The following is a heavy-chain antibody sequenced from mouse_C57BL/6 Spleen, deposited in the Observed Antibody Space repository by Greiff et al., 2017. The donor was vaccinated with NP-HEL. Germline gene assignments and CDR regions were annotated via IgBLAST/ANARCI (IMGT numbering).Heavy chain of an antibody. CDR3: ARPSHDYGSSSAWCAY. V-gene: IGHV1-39*01. Sequence: EVQLQQSGPELVKPGASVKISCKASGYSFTDYNMNWVKQSNGQSLEWIGVLNPNYGTTSYNQKFKSTATLTVDQSSSTAYMQLNSLTSEDSAVDYCARPSHDYGSSSAWCAYWGQGNLVTVSA. CDR1: GYSFTDYN. J-gene: IGHJ3*01. CDR2: LNPNYGTT. D-gene: IGHD1-1*01.